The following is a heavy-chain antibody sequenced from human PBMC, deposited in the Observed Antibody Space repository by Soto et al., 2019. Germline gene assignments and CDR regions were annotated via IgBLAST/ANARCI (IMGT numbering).Heavy chain of an antibody. Sequence: QVQLQESGPGLVKPSETLSLTCTVSGGSISSYYWSWIRQPPGKGLEWIGRIYITGNTNYNPSFKIRVTMSVDTSKSQFSLKLTSVTAADTAVYYCVRGRGDYFDTSGYYFDYWGQGTLVTVSS. CDR3: VRGRGDYFDTSGYYFDY. CDR1: GGSISSYY. CDR2: IYITGNT. D-gene: IGHD3-22*01. V-gene: IGHV4-4*07. J-gene: IGHJ4*02.